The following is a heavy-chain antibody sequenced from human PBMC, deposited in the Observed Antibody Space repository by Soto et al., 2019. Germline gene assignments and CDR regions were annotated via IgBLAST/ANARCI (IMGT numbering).Heavy chain of an antibody. CDR3: VRGPYNYNSRYFDY. D-gene: IGHD1-1*01. CDR1: GGSFSGYF. Sequence: SETLSLTCTVSGGSFSGYFWTWIRQPPGKGLEWLAEINHSGITNYNPSVESRVSMSVDTSKNQFSLRLYSVTAADTAVYYCVRGPYNYNSRYFDYWGQGTLVTVSS. CDR2: INHSGIT. V-gene: IGHV4-34*01. J-gene: IGHJ4*02.